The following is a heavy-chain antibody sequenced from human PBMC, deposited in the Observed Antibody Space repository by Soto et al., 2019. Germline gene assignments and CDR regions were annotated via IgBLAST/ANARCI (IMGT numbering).Heavy chain of an antibody. CDR2: IIPNFGTA. V-gene: IGHV1-69*01. Sequence: QVQLVQSGAEVKKPGSSVKVSCKASGGSFSNFVISWVRQAPGQGLEWMGGIIPNFGTANYAQKFQGKVTMTAAVATSTTSMELTGLTREDTSFYYCARDLGVEGPIRYWGPGTLVTVSS. CDR1: GGSFSNFV. CDR3: ARDLGVEGPIRY. J-gene: IGHJ4*02. D-gene: IGHD3-10*01.